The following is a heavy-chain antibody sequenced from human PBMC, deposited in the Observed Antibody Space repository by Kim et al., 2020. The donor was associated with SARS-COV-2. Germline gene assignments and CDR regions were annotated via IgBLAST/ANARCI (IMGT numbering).Heavy chain of an antibody. CDR1: GYTFTSYG. V-gene: IGHV1-18*01. CDR3: ARHTRRDGYNAFDY. J-gene: IGHJ4*02. CDR2: ISAYNGNT. Sequence: ASVKVSCKASGYTFTSYGISWVRQAPGQGLEWMGWISAYNGNTNYAQKLQGRVTMTTDTSTSTAYMELRSLRSDDTAVYYCARHTRRDGYNAFDYWGQGTLVTVSS. D-gene: IGHD5-12*01.